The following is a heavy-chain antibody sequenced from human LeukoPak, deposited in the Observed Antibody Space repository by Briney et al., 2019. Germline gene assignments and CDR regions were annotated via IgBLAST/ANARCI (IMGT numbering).Heavy chain of an antibody. Sequence: SVKVSCKASGGTFSSYAISWVRQAPGQGLEWMGGIIPIFGTANYAQKFQGRVTITADKSTSTAYMELSSLRSEDTAVYYYARGGYSAGSWYLFHYFDYWGQGTLVTVSS. CDR2: IIPIFGTA. V-gene: IGHV1-69*06. J-gene: IGHJ4*02. CDR1: GGTFSSYA. CDR3: ARGGYSAGSWYLFHYFDY. D-gene: IGHD6-13*01.